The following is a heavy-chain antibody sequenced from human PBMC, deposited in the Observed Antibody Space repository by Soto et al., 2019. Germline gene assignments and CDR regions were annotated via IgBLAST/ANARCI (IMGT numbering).Heavy chain of an antibody. CDR2: IIPIFGTA. J-gene: IGHJ6*02. V-gene: IGHV1-69*01. CDR1: GGTFSSYA. D-gene: IGHD3-10*01. Sequence: QVQLVQSGAEVKKPGSSVKVSCKASGGTFSSYAISWVRQAPGQGLEWMGGIIPIFGTANYAQKFQGRITITADESTSTAYTELTSLRPEDTAVYYCARYGGLTMVRGVIITEWYYYYGMDVWSQGTTVTVSS. CDR3: ARYGGLTMVRGVIITEWYYYYGMDV.